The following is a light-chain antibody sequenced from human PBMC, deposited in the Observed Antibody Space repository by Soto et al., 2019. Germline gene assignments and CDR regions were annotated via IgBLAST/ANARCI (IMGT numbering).Light chain of an antibody. Sequence: QSALTQPASVSGSPGQSITISCTGTSSDVGAYNSVSWYQQHPGKAPKLIIYDVSTRPSGISDRFSGSKSGNTASLTISGLQAEDESDYYCSSYTTGVTHVFGTGTKLTVL. CDR1: SSDVGAYNS. CDR2: DVS. CDR3: SSYTTGVTHV. V-gene: IGLV2-14*01. J-gene: IGLJ1*01.